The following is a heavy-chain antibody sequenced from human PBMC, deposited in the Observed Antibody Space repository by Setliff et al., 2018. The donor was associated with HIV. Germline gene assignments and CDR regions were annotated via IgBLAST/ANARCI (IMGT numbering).Heavy chain of an antibody. CDR2: IYHSGAS. Sequence: PSETLSLTCTVSGYSINSGYYWGWIRQPPGKGLEWIGTIYHSGASYYNPSLKSRVTISVHTSKNQFSLTLNSVTAADTAVYYCARGLSIFGVATPGFYSFMDVWGKGTTVTV. V-gene: IGHV4-38-2*02. CDR1: GYSINSGYY. CDR3: ARGLSIFGVATPGFYSFMDV. D-gene: IGHD3-3*01. J-gene: IGHJ6*03.